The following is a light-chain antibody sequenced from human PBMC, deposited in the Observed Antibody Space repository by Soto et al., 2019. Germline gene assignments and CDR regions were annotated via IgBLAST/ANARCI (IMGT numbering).Light chain of an antibody. V-gene: IGKV1-5*03. Sequence: DIQMTQSPSTLSASVGDRVTITCRASQSISRCLAWYQQRPGKAPKLLIYKASTLEGGVPSRFIASGSGTDFTLTSSSLQPYDLATYFCLQYNGYPLTFGGGTKVEIK. J-gene: IGKJ4*01. CDR1: QSISRC. CDR2: KAS. CDR3: LQYNGYPLT.